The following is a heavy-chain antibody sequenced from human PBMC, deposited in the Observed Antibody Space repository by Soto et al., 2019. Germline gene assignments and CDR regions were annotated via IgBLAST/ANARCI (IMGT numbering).Heavy chain of an antibody. D-gene: IGHD1-26*01. Sequence: GGSLRLSCAASGLTFNTFGMNWVRQAPGKGLEWVALISYDESHEYYADSVKGRFIISRDNSKNTLSLQMNSLRVEDTALYHCESGEVGYSFDHWGQGTLVTVSS. CDR2: ISYDESHE. J-gene: IGHJ4*02. V-gene: IGHV3-30*03. CDR1: GLTFNTFG. CDR3: ESGEVGYSFDH.